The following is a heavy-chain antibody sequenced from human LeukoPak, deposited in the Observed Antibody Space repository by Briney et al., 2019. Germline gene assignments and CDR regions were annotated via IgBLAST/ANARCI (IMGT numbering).Heavy chain of an antibody. CDR2: IYTSGST. CDR3: ARDIGALGDY. D-gene: IGHD3-10*01. V-gene: IGHV4-61*02. J-gene: IGHJ4*02. Sequence: SQTLSLTCTVSGGSISSGSYYWSWIRQPAGEGLEWIGRIYTSGSTNYNPSLKSRVTISVDTSKNQFSLKLSSVTAADTAVYYCARDIGALGDYWGQGTLVTVSS. CDR1: GGSISSGSYY.